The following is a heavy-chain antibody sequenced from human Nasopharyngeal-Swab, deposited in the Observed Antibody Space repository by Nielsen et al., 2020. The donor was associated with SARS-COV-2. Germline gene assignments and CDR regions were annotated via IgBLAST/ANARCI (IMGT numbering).Heavy chain of an antibody. Sequence: SVKVSCKASGGTLSSYAISWVRQAPGQGLEWMGGIIPILGIANYAQKFQGRVTITADKSTSTAYMELSSLRSEDTAVYYCARDGDCSGGSCPLLDVWGKGTTVTVSS. V-gene: IGHV1-69*10. CDR1: GGTLSSYA. CDR2: IIPILGIA. D-gene: IGHD2-15*01. J-gene: IGHJ6*04. CDR3: ARDGDCSGGSCPLLDV.